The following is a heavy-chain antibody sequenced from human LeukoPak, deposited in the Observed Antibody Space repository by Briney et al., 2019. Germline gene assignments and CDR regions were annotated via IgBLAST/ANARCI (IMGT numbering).Heavy chain of an antibody. J-gene: IGHJ6*03. Sequence: NPSETLSLTCTVSGGSISSYYWSWIRQPAGKGLEWTGRIYTSGSTNYNPSLKSRVTMSVDTSKNQFSLKLSSVTAADTAVYYCAREWADVCSGGSCYSLGYYYYYMDVWGKGTTVTVSS. D-gene: IGHD2-15*01. V-gene: IGHV4-4*07. CDR2: IYTSGST. CDR1: GGSISSYY. CDR3: AREWADVCSGGSCYSLGYYYYYMDV.